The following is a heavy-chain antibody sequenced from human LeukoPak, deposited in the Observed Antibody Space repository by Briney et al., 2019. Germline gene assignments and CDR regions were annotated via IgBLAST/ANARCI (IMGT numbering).Heavy chain of an antibody. Sequence: SVKVSCKASGYTFTSYDINWVRQAPGQGLEWMGGIIPMFGTSNYAQKFHGRVTITADESTSTAYMELSSLRAEDTAVYYCARDLARSSPSPVFWSGYIDVWGKGTTVTVSS. CDR3: ARDLARSSPSPVFWSGYIDV. J-gene: IGHJ6*04. V-gene: IGHV1-69*13. CDR1: GYTFTSYD. D-gene: IGHD3-3*01. CDR2: IIPMFGTS.